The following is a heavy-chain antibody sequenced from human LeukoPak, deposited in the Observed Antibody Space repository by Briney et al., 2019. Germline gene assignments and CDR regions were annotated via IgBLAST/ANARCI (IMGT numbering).Heavy chain of an antibody. CDR3: ACKPKTRWLVRFDY. J-gene: IGHJ4*02. V-gene: IGHV4-4*07. Sequence: SETLSLTCTVSGGSISGYYWSWIRQPAGKGLEWIGRIHTSGGTNYNPSLKSRVRMSLDTSKNQFSLKLSSVTAADTAVYHCACKPKTRWLVRFDYWGQGTLVTVSS. CDR1: GGSISGYY. CDR2: IHTSGGT. D-gene: IGHD6-19*01.